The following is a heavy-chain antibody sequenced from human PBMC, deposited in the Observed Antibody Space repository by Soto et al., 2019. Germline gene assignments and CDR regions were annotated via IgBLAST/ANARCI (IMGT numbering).Heavy chain of an antibody. J-gene: IGHJ4*02. Sequence: EVQLVESGGGLVKPGGSLRLSCAASGFTFSSYSMNWVRQAPGKGLEWVSSISSSSSYIYYADSVKGRFTISRDNAKNSLYLQMNSLRAEDTAVYYCARVGPQWLVLGFWDFDYWGQGTLVTVSS. CDR1: GFTFSSYS. CDR3: ARVGPQWLVLGFWDFDY. D-gene: IGHD6-19*01. V-gene: IGHV3-21*01. CDR2: ISSSSSYI.